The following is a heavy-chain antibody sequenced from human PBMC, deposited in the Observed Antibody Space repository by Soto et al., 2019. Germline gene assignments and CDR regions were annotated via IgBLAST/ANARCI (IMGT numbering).Heavy chain of an antibody. CDR2: TSPSVGST. V-gene: IGHV3-23*01. J-gene: IGHJ6*02. Sequence: GLSLRLSWSASAFTFNSYAMSYVRQAAGNLLECVSATSPSVGSTSYADSVKGRFTISRESSNNTLYLQSNCQSADDTSLYYTAKITVQLTHYGMDVWGQGTTVTVSS. CDR1: AFTFNSYA. CDR3: AKITVQLTHYGMDV. D-gene: IGHD2-2*01.